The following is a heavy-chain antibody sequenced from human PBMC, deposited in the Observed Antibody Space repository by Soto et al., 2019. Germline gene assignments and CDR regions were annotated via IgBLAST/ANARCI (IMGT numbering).Heavy chain of an antibody. J-gene: IGHJ4*02. Sequence: QVQLVQSGAEVKKPGSSVKVSCEASGVTFNNYVINWVRQAPGQGLEWMGGVIPKFDTSSSAENFQGRVTITRDTSASTAYMDLSSLRSEDTAVYYCARELQGLYYFDYWGQGTLVTVSS. CDR3: ARELQGLYYFDY. CDR1: GVTFNNYV. CDR2: VIPKFDTS. V-gene: IGHV1-69*06. D-gene: IGHD4-4*01.